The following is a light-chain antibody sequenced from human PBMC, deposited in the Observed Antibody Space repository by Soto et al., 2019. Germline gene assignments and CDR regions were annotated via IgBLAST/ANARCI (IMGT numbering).Light chain of an antibody. CDR1: QSVNSN. Sequence: DIVMRQPASAMTVTPDARTTRAWSVSQSVNSNYLAWYQQIPGQAPRLLIYGISQSATDIPDRFRGSGSGTEFTLTINCLQPEAFATYYCPQHGQWPITFGQGTRLEIK. J-gene: IGKJ5*01. V-gene: IGKV3D-15*01. CDR2: GIS. CDR3: PQHGQWPIT.